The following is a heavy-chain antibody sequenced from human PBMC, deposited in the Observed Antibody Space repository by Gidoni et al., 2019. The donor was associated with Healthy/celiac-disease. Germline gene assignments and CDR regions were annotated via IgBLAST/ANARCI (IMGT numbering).Heavy chain of an antibody. D-gene: IGHD3-10*01. CDR3: TTESWFGVGGMDV. CDR2: IKSKTDGGTT. Sequence: EVQLVESGGGLVKPGGSLRLSCASSGFTFRNAWMNWVRQAPGKGLEWVGRIKSKTDGGTTDYAAPVKGRFTISRDDSKNTLYLQMNSLKTEDTAVYYCTTESWFGVGGMDVWGQGTTVTVSS. J-gene: IGHJ6*02. V-gene: IGHV3-15*07. CDR1: GFTFRNAW.